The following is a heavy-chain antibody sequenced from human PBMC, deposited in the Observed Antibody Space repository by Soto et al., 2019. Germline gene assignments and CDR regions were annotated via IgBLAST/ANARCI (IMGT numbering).Heavy chain of an antibody. V-gene: IGHV4-4*02. J-gene: IGHJ4*02. CDR2: IYHSGST. CDR3: ARERGYDPIKY. D-gene: IGHD5-12*01. CDR1: GGSISSSNW. Sequence: SETLSLTCAVSGGSISSSNWWSWVRQPPGKGLEWIGEIYHSGSTNYNPSLKSRVTISVDRSKNQFSLKLSSVTAADTAVYYCARERGYDPIKYWGQGALVTVSS.